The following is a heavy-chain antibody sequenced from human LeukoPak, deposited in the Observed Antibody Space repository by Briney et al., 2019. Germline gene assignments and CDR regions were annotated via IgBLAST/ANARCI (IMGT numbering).Heavy chain of an antibody. V-gene: IGHV4-59*08. CDR1: GGSVSSYN. Sequence: PSETLSLTCSVSGGSVSSYNWGWIRQPPGKGLEWIGYIYYGGTTYYNPSLKSRVTISVDTSSNHVSLRLTSVTATDTAVYFCARRGSSGHYGGWFDPWGPGTLVTVSS. CDR2: IYYGGTT. CDR3: ARRGSSGHYGGWFDP. D-gene: IGHD6-19*01. J-gene: IGHJ5*02.